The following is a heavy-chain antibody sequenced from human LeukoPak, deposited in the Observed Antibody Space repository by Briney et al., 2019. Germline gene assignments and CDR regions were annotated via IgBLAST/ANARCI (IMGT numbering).Heavy chain of an antibody. Sequence: GGSLRLSCAASGFTFSSYAMSWVRQAPGKGLEWVSAISGSGGSTYYADSVKGRFTISRDNSKNTLYLQMNSLRAEDTAVYYCAIPWEYSSSSGDFDYWGQGTLVTVSS. J-gene: IGHJ4*02. CDR3: AIPWEYSSSSGDFDY. V-gene: IGHV3-23*01. CDR2: ISGSGGST. CDR1: GFTFSSYA. D-gene: IGHD6-6*01.